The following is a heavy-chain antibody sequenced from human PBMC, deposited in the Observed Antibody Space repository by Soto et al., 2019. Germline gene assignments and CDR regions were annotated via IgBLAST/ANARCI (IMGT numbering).Heavy chain of an antibody. CDR1: GFSFRSYS. D-gene: IGHD1-26*01. V-gene: IGHV3-48*02. CDR2: VSGSGNTQ. Sequence: GGSLRLSCVASGFSFRSYSMNWVRQAPGKGPEWVAYVSGSGNTQYYADSVKGRFTISRDNAMQSLYLQLNSLRDEDTAVYYCARDPKSGNQKLYSDDRGQGAPVTVSS. CDR3: ARDPKSGNQKLYSDD. J-gene: IGHJ4*02.